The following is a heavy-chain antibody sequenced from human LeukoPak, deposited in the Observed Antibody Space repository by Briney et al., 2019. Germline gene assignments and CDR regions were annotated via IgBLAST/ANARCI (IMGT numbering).Heavy chain of an antibody. CDR2: ISSSSSYI. D-gene: IGHD6-13*01. Sequence: PGGSLRLSCAASGFTFSSYSMNWVRQAPGKGLEWVSSISSSSSYIYYADSVKGRFTISRDNAKNSLYLQMNSLRAEDTAVYYCAKDSTEQQLVRGFDYWGQGTLVTVSS. J-gene: IGHJ4*02. V-gene: IGHV3-21*04. CDR3: AKDSTEQQLVRGFDY. CDR1: GFTFSSYS.